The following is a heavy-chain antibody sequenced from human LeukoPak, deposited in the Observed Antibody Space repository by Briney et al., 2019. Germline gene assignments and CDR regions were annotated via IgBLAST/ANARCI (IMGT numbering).Heavy chain of an antibody. J-gene: IGHJ5*02. CDR1: GWSFNYYY. CDR2: INARGDT. D-gene: IGHD2-2*01. CDR3: ARGQVPAARGYNWFDT. Sequence: PSETLSLTWAVYGWSFNYYYWNWIRQPPGKGLEWIGEINARGDTNFNPSLKSRVTISVDTSKSQFSLRLTSMIAADTAVYYCARGQVPAARGYNWFDTWGQGTLVTVSS. V-gene: IGHV4-34*01.